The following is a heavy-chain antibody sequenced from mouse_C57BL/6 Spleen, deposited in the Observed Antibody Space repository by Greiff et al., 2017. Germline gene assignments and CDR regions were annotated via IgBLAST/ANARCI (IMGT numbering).Heavy chain of an antibody. CDR2: IDPSDSYT. J-gene: IGHJ3*01. V-gene: IGHV1-59*01. CDR1: GYTFTSYW. Sequence: QVQLQQPGAELVRPGTSVKLSCKASGYTFTSYWMHWVKQRPGQGLEWIGVIDPSDSYTNYNQKFKGKATLTVDTSSSTAYMQLSSLTSEDSAVYYCARDTTGVKAYWGQGTLVTVSA. CDR3: ARDTTGVKAY. D-gene: IGHD1-1*01.